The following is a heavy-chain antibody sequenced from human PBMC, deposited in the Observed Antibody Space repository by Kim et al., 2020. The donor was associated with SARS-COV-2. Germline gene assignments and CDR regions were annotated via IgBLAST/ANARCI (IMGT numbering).Heavy chain of an antibody. CDR2: MNPNSGNT. CDR3: ARVLTTVTPFDY. V-gene: IGHV1-8*01. J-gene: IGHJ4*02. Sequence: ASVKVSCKASGYTFTSYDINWVRQATGQGLEWMGWMNPNSGNTGYAQKFQGRVTMTRNTSISTAYMEPSSLRSEDTAVYYCARVLTTVTPFDYWGQGTLVTVSS. D-gene: IGHD4-17*01. CDR1: GYTFTSYD.